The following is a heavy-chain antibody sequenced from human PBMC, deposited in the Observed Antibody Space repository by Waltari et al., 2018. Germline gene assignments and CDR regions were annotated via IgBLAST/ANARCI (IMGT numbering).Heavy chain of an antibody. CDR3: AKLWDLSGY. V-gene: IGHV3-23*01. D-gene: IGHD1-26*01. J-gene: IGHJ4*02. CDR2: ISGSGHRE. CDR1: GFTFSDYS. Sequence: VRLLESGGGLVQPGGSLRLSCAASGFTFSDYSISWVRQSPEKGLEWVSAISGSGHREHYADSVKGRFTISRDNSKNTLYLQMNSLRAGDTAIYYCAKLWDLSGYWGQGALVTVSS.